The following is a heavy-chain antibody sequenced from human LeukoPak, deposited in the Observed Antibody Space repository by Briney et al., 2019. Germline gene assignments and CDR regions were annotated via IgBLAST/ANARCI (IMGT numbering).Heavy chain of an antibody. CDR2: ISSSSSTI. Sequence: GGSLRLSCAASGFTFSSYSMNWVRQAPGKGLEWVSYISSSSSTIYYADSVKGRFTISRDNAKNSLYLQMNSLRAEDTAVYYCARGGFYLTYYYGSGSYRDNWFDPWGQGALVTVSS. CDR1: GFTFSSYS. V-gene: IGHV3-48*01. CDR3: ARGGFYLTYYYGSGSYRDNWFDP. D-gene: IGHD3-10*01. J-gene: IGHJ5*02.